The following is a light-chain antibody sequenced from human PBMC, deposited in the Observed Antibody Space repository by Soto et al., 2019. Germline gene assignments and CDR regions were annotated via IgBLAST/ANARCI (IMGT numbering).Light chain of an antibody. Sequence: DIQMTQSPASRSASVEDTVLITCRAIQSISNHLGWYQQRPGTAPKLLIYAASTLQSGVPSRFSGSGFGTEFTLTISSLQTDDFATYYCQQYHSFSGTWTFGQGTKVDIK. V-gene: IGKV1-17*01. CDR2: AAS. CDR1: QSISNH. J-gene: IGKJ1*01. CDR3: QQYHSFSGTWT.